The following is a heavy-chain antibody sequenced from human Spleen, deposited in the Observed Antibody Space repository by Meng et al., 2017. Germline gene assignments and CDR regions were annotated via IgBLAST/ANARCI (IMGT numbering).Heavy chain of an antibody. J-gene: IGHJ4*02. D-gene: IGHD1-26*01. CDR3: ASGRGSYRFFDY. CDR1: GGSFSGYY. Sequence: HLHPCGQGLLQPSVILSLTLAAYGGSFSGYYWSWIRQPPGKGLEWIGEINHSGSTNYNPSLKSRVTISVDTSKNQFSLKLSSVTAADTAVYYCASGRGSYRFFDYWGQGTLVTVSS. V-gene: IGHV4-34*01. CDR2: INHSGST.